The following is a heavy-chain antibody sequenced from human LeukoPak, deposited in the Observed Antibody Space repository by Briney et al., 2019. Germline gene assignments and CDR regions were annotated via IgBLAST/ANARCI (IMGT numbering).Heavy chain of an antibody. V-gene: IGHV1-69*05. CDR3: ARSPIMWYSSGSEYFQH. CDR1: GGTFSSYA. J-gene: IGHJ1*01. Sequence: GASVKVSCKASGGTFSSYAISWVRQAPGQGLEWMGGIIPIFGTANYAQKFQGRVTITTDESTSTAYMELRSLRSDDTAVYYCARSPIMWYSSGSEYFQHWGQGTLVTVSS. CDR2: IIPIFGTA. D-gene: IGHD6-19*01.